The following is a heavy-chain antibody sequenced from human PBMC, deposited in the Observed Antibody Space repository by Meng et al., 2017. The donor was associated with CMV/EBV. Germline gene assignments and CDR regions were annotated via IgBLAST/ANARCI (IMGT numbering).Heavy chain of an antibody. V-gene: IGHV4-59*01. CDR2: IYYSGST. J-gene: IGHJ4*02. Sequence: SETLSLTCTVSGGSIRSYYWSWIRQPPGKGLEWIGYIYYSGSTNYNPSLKSRVTISVDTSKNQFSLKLSSVTAADTAVYYCARAVVVPAAIDYWGQGTLVTVSS. CDR1: GGSIRSYY. D-gene: IGHD2-2*01. CDR3: ARAVVVPAAIDY.